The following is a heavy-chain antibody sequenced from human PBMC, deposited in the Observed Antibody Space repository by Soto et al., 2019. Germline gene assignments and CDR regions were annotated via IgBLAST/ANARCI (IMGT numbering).Heavy chain of an antibody. Sequence: ASVKVSCKASGYTFTSYGISWVRQAPGQGLEWMGWISAYNGNTNYAQKLQGRVTMTTDTSTSTAYMELRSLRSDDTAVYYCARINGNVCSGHQNWFAPSGQRTLVTVSS. CDR1: GYTFTSYG. V-gene: IGHV1-18*01. J-gene: IGHJ5*02. D-gene: IGHD3-3*01. CDR3: ARINGNVCSGHQNWFAP. CDR2: ISAYNGNT.